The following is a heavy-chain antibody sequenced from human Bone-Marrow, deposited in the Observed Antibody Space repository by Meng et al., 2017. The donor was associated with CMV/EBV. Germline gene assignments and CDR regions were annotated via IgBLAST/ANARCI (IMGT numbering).Heavy chain of an antibody. CDR1: GFTFDDYA. CDR2: ISWNSGSI. D-gene: IGHD3-10*01. V-gene: IGHV3-9*01. Sequence: SLKISCAASGFTFDDYAMHWVRQAPGKGLEWVSGISWNSGSIGYADSVKGRFTISRDNAKNSLYLQMNSLRAEDTAVYYCALVNYYYGMDVWGQGTTVTVSS. CDR3: ALVNYYYGMDV. J-gene: IGHJ6*02.